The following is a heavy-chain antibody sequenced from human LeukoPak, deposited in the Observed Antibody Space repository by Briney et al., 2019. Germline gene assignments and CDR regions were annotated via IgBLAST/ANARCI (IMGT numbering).Heavy chain of an antibody. CDR1: GGSISSYS. CDR3: ARESFDYGFDY. D-gene: IGHD4-17*01. J-gene: IGHJ4*02. CDR2: IYYSGST. V-gene: IGHV4-59*01. Sequence: PSETLSLTCTVTGGSISSYSWSWIRQPPGKGLEWIGYIYYSGSTSYNPSLKSRVTISVDTSKNQFSLKLSSVTAADTAVYYCARESFDYGFDYWGQGTLVTVSS.